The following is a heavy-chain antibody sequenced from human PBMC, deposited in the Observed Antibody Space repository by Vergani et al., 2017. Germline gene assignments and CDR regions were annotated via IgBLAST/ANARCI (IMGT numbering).Heavy chain of an antibody. CDR2: ISWNSGSI. CDR1: GFTFDDYA. J-gene: IGHJ6*03. V-gene: IGHV3-9*01. D-gene: IGHD6-13*01. CDR3: AKAKGYSSSWYNYYYYMDV. Sequence: EVQLVESGGGLVQPGRSLRLSCAASGFTFDDYAMHWVRQAPGKGLEWVSGISWNSGSIGYADSVKGRFTISRDNAKNSLYLQMNSLRAEDTALYYCAKAKGYSSSWYNYYYYMDVWGKXP.